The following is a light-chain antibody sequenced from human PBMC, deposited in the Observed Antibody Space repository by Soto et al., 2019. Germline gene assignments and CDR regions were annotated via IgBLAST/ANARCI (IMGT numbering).Light chain of an antibody. J-gene: IGLJ2*01. Sequence: QSELNRPASVSSSPGESITISCTGTSSDVGTYNLVTWYQQHPGRVPKLILYEGNKRPSGVSSRFSASKSGNTASLTISGLQAEDEADYFCCSYAPSRTLLFGGGT. V-gene: IGLV2-23*01. CDR1: SSDVGTYNL. CDR2: EGN. CDR3: CSYAPSRTLL.